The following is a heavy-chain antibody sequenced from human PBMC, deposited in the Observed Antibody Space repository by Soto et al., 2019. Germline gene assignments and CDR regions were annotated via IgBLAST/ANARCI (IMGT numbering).Heavy chain of an antibody. V-gene: IGHV4-31*03. Sequence: TVYGKCTVSGDSSIGETSFWSWIRQPPGKGLEWIANVYYSGSSYYNPSLKSRLTISVDTTKNQFSLQLKSMTAADTAVYYCAKLSCTSSTCYFPGWFDPWGQGTVVPVS. CDR3: AKLSCTSSTCYFPGWFDP. CDR2: VYYSGSS. CDR1: GDSSIGETSF. D-gene: IGHD2-2*01. J-gene: IGHJ5*02.